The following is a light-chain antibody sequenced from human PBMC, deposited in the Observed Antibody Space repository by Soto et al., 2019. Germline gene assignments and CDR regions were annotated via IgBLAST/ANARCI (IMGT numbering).Light chain of an antibody. CDR3: SSYTSSSTLS. CDR1: STDFVGYNR. Sequence: QSALTQPPSVSGSPGQSVTISCTGTSTDFVGYNRVSWYQQPPGTAPKLMIYEVSNRPSGVSNRFSGSKSGNTASLTISGLQAEDEADYYCSSYTSSSTLSFGGGTQLTVL. CDR2: EVS. V-gene: IGLV2-18*02. J-gene: IGLJ3*02.